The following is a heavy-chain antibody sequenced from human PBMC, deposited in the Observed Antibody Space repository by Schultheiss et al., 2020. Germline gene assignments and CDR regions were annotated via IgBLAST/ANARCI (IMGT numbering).Heavy chain of an antibody. CDR2: INSDGSGT. CDR3: TSPYDSSRY. D-gene: IGHD3-22*01. V-gene: IGHV3-74*01. CDR1: GFTFSSYW. J-gene: IGHJ4*02. Sequence: GGSLRLSCAASGFTFSSYWMHWVRQVPGKGLVWVSRINSDGSGTFYADSVRGRFTISRDNSKNTLYLQMNSLRAEDTAVYYCTSPYDSSRYWGQGTLVTVSS.